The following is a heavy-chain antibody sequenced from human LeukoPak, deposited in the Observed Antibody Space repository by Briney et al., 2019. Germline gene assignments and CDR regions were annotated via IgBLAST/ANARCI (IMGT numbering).Heavy chain of an antibody. D-gene: IGHD3-10*01. CDR2: ISSSSSTI. J-gene: IGHJ4*02. CDR1: GFTFRSYG. V-gene: IGHV3-48*01. CDR3: ARRGPQVDY. Sequence: GGSLRLSCAASGFTFRSYGMNWVRQAPGKGLEWVSYISSSSSTIYYADSVKGRFTISRDNAKNSLYLQMNSRRAEDTAVYSCARRGPQVDYWGQGTLVTVSS.